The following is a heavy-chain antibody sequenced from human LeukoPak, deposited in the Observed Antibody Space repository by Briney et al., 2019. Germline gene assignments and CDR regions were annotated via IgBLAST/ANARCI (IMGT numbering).Heavy chain of an antibody. CDR1: GYTFTGYY. CDR3: AREVVTPVPHPGNGMDV. V-gene: IGHV1-2*02. CDR2: INPNSGGT. D-gene: IGHD3-22*01. Sequence: GASVKVSCKASGYTFTGYYMHWVRQAPGQGLEWMGWINPNSGGTNYAQKFQGRVTMTRDTSISTAYMELSRLRSDDTAVYYCAREVVTPVPHPGNGMDVWGQGTTVTVSS. J-gene: IGHJ6*02.